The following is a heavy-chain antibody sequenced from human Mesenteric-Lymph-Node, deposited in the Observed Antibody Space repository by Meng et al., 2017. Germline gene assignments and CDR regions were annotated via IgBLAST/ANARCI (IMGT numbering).Heavy chain of an antibody. CDR3: ARDQGAYSSGWWPLDY. V-gene: IGHV1-2*02. CDR1: GYTFTGYY. CDR2: INPNSGGT. J-gene: IGHJ4*02. D-gene: IGHD6-19*01. Sequence: ASVKVSCKASGYTFTGYYMHWVRQAPGQGLEWMGWINPNSGGTNYAQKFQGRVTMTRDTSISTAYMELSRLRSDDTAVYYCARDQGAYSSGWWPLDYWGQGTLVTVSS.